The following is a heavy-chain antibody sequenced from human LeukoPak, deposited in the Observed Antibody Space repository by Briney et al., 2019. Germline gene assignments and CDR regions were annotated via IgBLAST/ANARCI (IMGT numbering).Heavy chain of an antibody. CDR1: GGTFSSYA. CDR2: IIPIFGTA. Sequence: GASVKVSCKASGGTFSSYAISWVRQAPGQGLEWMGGIIPIFGTADYAQKFQGRVTITADKSTSTAYMELSSLRSEDTAVYYCARGELFSNWFDPWGQGTLVTVSS. CDR3: ARGELFSNWFDP. V-gene: IGHV1-69*06. D-gene: IGHD3-10*01. J-gene: IGHJ5*02.